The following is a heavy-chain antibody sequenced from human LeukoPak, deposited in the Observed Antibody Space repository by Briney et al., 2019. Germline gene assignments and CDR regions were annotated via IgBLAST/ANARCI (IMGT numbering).Heavy chain of an antibody. J-gene: IGHJ5*02. CDR2: IYSGGST. V-gene: IGHV3-66*01. CDR3: ARDYYDSSGYLISAWFDP. D-gene: IGHD3-22*01. CDR1: GFTVSSNY. Sequence: GGSLRLSCAASGFTVSSNYMSWVRRAPGKGLEWVSIIYSGGSTYYADSVQGRFTISRDISKNTLYLQMNSLRAEDTAVYYCARDYYDSSGYLISAWFDPWGQGTLVTVSS.